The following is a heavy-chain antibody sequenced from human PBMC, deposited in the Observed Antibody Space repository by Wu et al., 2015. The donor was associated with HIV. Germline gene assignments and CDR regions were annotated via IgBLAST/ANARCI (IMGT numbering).Heavy chain of an antibody. J-gene: IGHJ4*02. D-gene: IGHD6-13*01. CDR2: MNPNSANT. CDR1: GYTFTNYD. CDR3: ARGPSSSRHFDY. Sequence: QVQLVQSGAEVKKPGASVRVSCRASGYTFTNYDINWVRQAPGQGLEWMGWMNPNSANTGYAQKFQGRVTMTRNISINTAYLEVSSLRSEDTALYYCARGPSSSRHFDYWGQGTLLSVSS. V-gene: IGHV1-8*01.